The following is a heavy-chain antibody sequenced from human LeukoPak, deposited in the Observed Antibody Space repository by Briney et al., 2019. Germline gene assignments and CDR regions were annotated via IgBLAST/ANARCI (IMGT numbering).Heavy chain of an antibody. CDR3: ARDIKEKMVRGVITYFDY. J-gene: IGHJ4*02. CDR2: ISSSSSYI. CDR1: GFTFSNAW. D-gene: IGHD3-10*01. Sequence: GGSLRLSCATSGFTFSNAWMSWVRQAPGKGLEWVSSISSSSSYIYYADSVKGRFTISRDNAKNSPYLQMNSLRAEDTAVYYCARDIKEKMVRGVITYFDYWGQGTLVTVSS. V-gene: IGHV3-21*01.